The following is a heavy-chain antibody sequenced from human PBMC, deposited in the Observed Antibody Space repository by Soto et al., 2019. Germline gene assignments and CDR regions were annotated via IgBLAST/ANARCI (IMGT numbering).Heavy chain of an antibody. D-gene: IGHD3-3*01. CDR1: GGYFSGYY. V-gene: IGHV4-34*01. J-gene: IGHJ5*02. CDR2: INYSGST. Sequence: SETLSLTCAVYGGYFSGYYWSWIRQPPGKGLEWIGEINYSGSTNYNPSLKSRVTISEDTSKNQFSLELKSVTAADTAVYYCARGPARSGYYTWFDPWGQGVLVTVSS. CDR3: ARGPARSGYYTWFDP.